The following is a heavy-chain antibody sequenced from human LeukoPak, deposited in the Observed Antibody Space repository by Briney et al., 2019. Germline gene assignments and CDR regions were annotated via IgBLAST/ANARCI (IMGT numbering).Heavy chain of an antibody. CDR1: GGSFSGYY. Sequence: SGTLSLTCAVYGGSFSGYYWSWIRQPPGKGLEWIGEINHSGSANYNPSLKSRVTISVDTSKNQFSLKLSSVTAAGTAVYYCARGVGRYYYDSSGLDYWGQGTLVTVSS. D-gene: IGHD3-22*01. CDR2: INHSGSA. J-gene: IGHJ4*02. V-gene: IGHV4-34*01. CDR3: ARGVGRYYYDSSGLDY.